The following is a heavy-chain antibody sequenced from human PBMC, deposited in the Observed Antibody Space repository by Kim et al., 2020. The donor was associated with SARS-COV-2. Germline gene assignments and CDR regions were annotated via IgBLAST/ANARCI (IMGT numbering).Heavy chain of an antibody. CDR1: GYSFTSYW. J-gene: IGHJ4*02. Sequence: GESLKISCKGSGYSFTSYWIGWVRQMSGQGLEWMGIIYPGDSDTRYSPSFQGQATIPADKSISTAYLQWSSLKASDTAMYYCARLPMKPHTHSVSGWAYFDCWGQRTLVTVS. CDR3: ARLPMKPHTHSVSGWAYFDC. CDR2: IYPGDSDT. V-gene: IGHV5-51*01. D-gene: IGHD6-25*01.